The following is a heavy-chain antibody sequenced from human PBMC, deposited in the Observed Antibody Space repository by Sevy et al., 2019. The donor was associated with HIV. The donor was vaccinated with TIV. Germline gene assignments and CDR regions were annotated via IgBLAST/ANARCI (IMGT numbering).Heavy chain of an antibody. J-gene: IGHJ6*02. V-gene: IGHV3-43*01. CDR1: GFTFDDYT. CDR2: ISWDGGST. Sequence: GGSLRLSCAASGFTFDDYTMHWVRQAPGKGLEWVSLISWDGGSTYYADSVKGRFTISRDNSKNSLYLQMNSLRTEDTALYYCAKYGAGVPARDYYNGMDVWGQGTTVTVSS. D-gene: IGHD2-2*01. CDR3: AKYGAGVPARDYYNGMDV.